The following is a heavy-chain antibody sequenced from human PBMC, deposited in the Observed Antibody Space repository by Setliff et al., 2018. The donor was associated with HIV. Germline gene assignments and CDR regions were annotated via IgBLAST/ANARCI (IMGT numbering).Heavy chain of an antibody. V-gene: IGHV3-9*03. CDR3: ARRDGVRGLIRL. D-gene: IGHD3-10*01. Sequence: SLRLSCAASGFTFEDYAMFWVRQVPGKGLELVSSISWNRGTLTYADSVKGRFTISRDNAKRSLYLQMNSLRAEDMAVYYCARRDGVRGLIRLWGRGTSVTVSS. J-gene: IGHJ6*04. CDR1: GFTFEDYA. CDR2: ISWNRGTL.